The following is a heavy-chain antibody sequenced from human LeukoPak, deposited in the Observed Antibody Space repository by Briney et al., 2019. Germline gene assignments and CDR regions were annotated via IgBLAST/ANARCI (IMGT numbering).Heavy chain of an antibody. CDR1: GGSFSGYY. CDR3: ATYYYGQNWFDP. Sequence: SETLSLTCAVYGGSFSGYYWSWIRQPPGKGLEWIGEINHSGSTNYNPSLESRVTISVDTSKNQFSLKLSSVTAADTAVYYCATYYYGQNWFDPWGQGTLVTVSS. D-gene: IGHD3-10*01. J-gene: IGHJ5*02. V-gene: IGHV4-34*01. CDR2: INHSGST.